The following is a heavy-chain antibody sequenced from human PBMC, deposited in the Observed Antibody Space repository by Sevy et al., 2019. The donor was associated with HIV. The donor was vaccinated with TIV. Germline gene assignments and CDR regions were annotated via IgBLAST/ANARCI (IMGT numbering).Heavy chain of an antibody. V-gene: IGHV4-31*03. J-gene: IGHJ5*02. CDR3: ARTTVTTLSSARNNWFDP. CDR1: GDSINNGDYY. CDR2: IYYTGTT. Sequence: SQTLSLTCTVSGDSINNGDYYWSWIRQHPGKGLEWIGKIYYTGTTYYNPSLKSRLRISVERSENTLSLSLRSVTVADTAVYYCARTTVTTLSSARNNWFDPWGQGPLVTVSS. D-gene: IGHD4-4*01.